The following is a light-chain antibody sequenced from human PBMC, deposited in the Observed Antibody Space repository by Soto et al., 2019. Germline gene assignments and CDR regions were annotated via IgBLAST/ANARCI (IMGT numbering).Light chain of an antibody. Sequence: IQMTQSPSSLSASVGDRVTITCRASQRITTYLNWYQQKPEKAPKLLISTAATLQGGAPSRFSGSGSGTDFTLTITTLQPEDFATYFCQQSYSTPYTFGQGTKLEIK. CDR3: QQSYSTPYT. CDR1: QRITTY. J-gene: IGKJ2*01. CDR2: TAA. V-gene: IGKV1-39*01.